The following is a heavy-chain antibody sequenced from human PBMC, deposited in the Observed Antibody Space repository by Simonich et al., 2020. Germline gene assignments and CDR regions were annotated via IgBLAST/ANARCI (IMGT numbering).Heavy chain of an antibody. CDR1: GYSFTSYW. V-gene: IGHV5-51*02. Sequence: EVQLVPSGAEVKKPGESLKISCKGSGYSFTSYWNGWVGQMPGKGLAWMVIIYPGDPDTEDSPSFQGQGTISADKSISTAYLQGSSRKASDTAMYYCVRPDSGYDYFDYWGQGTRVTVSS. CDR2: IYPGDPDT. CDR3: VRPDSGYDYFDY. D-gene: IGHD5-12*01. J-gene: IGHJ4*02.